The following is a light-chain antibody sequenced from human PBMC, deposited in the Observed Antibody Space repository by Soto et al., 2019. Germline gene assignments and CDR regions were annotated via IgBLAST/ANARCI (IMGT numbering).Light chain of an antibody. CDR2: EVS. CDR1: SSDIGTYNY. CDR3: NSYTSSSTLDV. J-gene: IGLJ1*01. V-gene: IGLV2-14*01. Sequence: QSALTQPASVSGSPGQSITISCTGTSSDIGTYNYVSWYQQHPGKAPKLMLYEVSNRPSGVSNRFFGSKSGNTASLTISGLHAEDEADYFCNSYTSSSTLDVFGTGTKLTLL.